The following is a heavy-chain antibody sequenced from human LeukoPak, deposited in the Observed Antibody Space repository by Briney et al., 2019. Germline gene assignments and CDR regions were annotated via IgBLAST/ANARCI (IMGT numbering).Heavy chain of an antibody. CDR2: ISGSSSYI. Sequence: SGGSLRLSCAASGFTFSSYSMNWVRQAPGKGLEWVSSISGSSSYIYYADSVKGRFTISRDNAKNSLYLQMNSLRVEDRAVSYCAKGYGWEASYYYYYMDVWGKGTTVTISS. CDR1: GFTFSSYS. D-gene: IGHD1-26*01. CDR3: AKGYGWEASYYYYYMDV. V-gene: IGHV3-21*01. J-gene: IGHJ6*03.